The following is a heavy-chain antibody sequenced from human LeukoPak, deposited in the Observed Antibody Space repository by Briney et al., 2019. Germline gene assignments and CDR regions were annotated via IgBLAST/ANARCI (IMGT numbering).Heavy chain of an antibody. V-gene: IGHV3-23*01. D-gene: IGHD2-15*01. Sequence: GGSLRLSCAASGFTFSNYGMSWVRQAPRKGLEWVSAISGSGGSTHYADSVKGRFTISRDNSKNTLYLQMSSLRAEDTAVYYCARDSCSGGGCHYWYFDLWGRGTLVTVSS. CDR1: GFTFSNYG. J-gene: IGHJ2*01. CDR3: ARDSCSGGGCHYWYFDL. CDR2: ISGSGGST.